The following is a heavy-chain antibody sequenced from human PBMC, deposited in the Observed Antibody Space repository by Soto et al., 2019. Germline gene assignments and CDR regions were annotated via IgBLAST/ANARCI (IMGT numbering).Heavy chain of an antibody. CDR1: GYTFPNYG. CDR2: ISTYNGNT. V-gene: IGHV1-18*01. D-gene: IGHD2-8*01. CDR3: ARDLRPLMVYATCFDY. Sequence: RASVKVSCKASGYTFPNYGISWVRQAPGQGLEWMGWISTYNGNTNYAQKLQGRVTMTTDTSTSTAYMELRSLRSDDTAIYYCARDLRPLMVYATCFDYWRQGTLVTVSS. J-gene: IGHJ4*02.